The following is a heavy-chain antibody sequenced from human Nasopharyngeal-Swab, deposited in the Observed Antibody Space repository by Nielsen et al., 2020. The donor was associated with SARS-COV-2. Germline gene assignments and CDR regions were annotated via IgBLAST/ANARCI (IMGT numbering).Heavy chain of an antibody. CDR2: ISSSSSTT. CDR1: GFTFSSYS. D-gene: IGHD2-8*01. Sequence: GESLKISCAASGFTFSSYSMNWVRQAPGKGLEWVSYISSSSSTTYYADSVKGRFTISRDNSKNTLYLQMNSLRAEDTAVYYCAKGQGEMVFDYWGQGTLVTVSS. CDR3: AKGQGEMVFDY. J-gene: IGHJ4*02. V-gene: IGHV3-48*01.